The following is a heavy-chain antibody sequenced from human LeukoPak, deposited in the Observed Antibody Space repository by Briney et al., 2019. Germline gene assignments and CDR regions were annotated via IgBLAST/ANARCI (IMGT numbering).Heavy chain of an antibody. CDR1: GFTFSSYA. J-gene: IGHJ4*02. Sequence: GGSLRLSCAASGFTFSSYAMSWVRQAPEKGLEWVSAISSDGYSTYNADSVKGRFTISRDNSKNTLYLHMNSLRAEDTAVYYCAKSRGNNGEHFDYGGQGPLVPVS. CDR3: AKSRGNNGEHFDY. CDR2: ISSDGYST. D-gene: IGHD1/OR15-1a*01. V-gene: IGHV3-23*01.